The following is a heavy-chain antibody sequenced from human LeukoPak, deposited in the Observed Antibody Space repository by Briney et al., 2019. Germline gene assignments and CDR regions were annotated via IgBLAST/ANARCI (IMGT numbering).Heavy chain of an antibody. V-gene: IGHV1-18*01. J-gene: IGHJ5*02. CDR2: ISAYNGNT. Sequence: ASVKVSCKASGYTFTSYGISWVRQAPGQGLEWMGWISAYNGNTNYAQKLQGRVTMTTDTSTSTAYMELRSLRSDDTAVYYCARDGGAYYYDSSGYSIDPWGQGTLVTVSS. D-gene: IGHD3-22*01. CDR3: ARDGGAYYYDSSGYSIDP. CDR1: GYTFTSYG.